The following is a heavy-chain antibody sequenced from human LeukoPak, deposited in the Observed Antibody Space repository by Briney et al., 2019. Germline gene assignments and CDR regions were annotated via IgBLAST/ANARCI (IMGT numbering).Heavy chain of an antibody. J-gene: IGHJ5*02. CDR1: GGSISSYY. V-gene: IGHV4-4*07. D-gene: IGHD2-2*01. Sequence: ASETLSLTCTVSGGSISSYYWSWIRQPAGKGLEWIGRIYTSGSTNYNPSLKSRVTMSVDTSKNQFSLKLSSVTAADTAVYYCARGGYDCSSTSCYAVRWTRRNWFDPWGQGTLVTVSS. CDR3: ARGGYDCSSTSCYAVRWTRRNWFDP. CDR2: IYTSGST.